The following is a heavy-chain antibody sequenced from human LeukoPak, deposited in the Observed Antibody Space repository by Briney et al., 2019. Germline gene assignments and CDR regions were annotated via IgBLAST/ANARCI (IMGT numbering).Heavy chain of an antibody. V-gene: IGHV3-23*01. CDR3: AKDGGGRMVAAKGAFDY. J-gene: IGHJ4*02. Sequence: GGSLRLSCAASGFTFSSYAMSWVRQGPGKGLEWVSAISGSGYDTFYADSVKGRFTISRDNSKNTLYLQMNTLRAEDTAIYYCAKDGGGRMVAAKGAFDYWGQGTLVTVSS. CDR2: ISGSGYDT. D-gene: IGHD2-15*01. CDR1: GFTFSSYA.